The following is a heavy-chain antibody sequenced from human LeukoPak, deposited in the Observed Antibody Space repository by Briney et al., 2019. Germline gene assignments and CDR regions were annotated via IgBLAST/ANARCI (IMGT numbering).Heavy chain of an antibody. CDR3: ARDLVLRYFDWLYGMDV. V-gene: IGHV3-66*01. Sequence: QSGGSLRLSCAASGFTVSSNYMSWVRQAPGKGLEWVSVIYSGGSTYYADSVKGRFTISRDNSKNTLYLQMNSLRAEDTAVYYCARDLVLRYFDWLYGMDVWGQGTTVTVSS. CDR1: GFTVSSNY. D-gene: IGHD3-9*01. J-gene: IGHJ6*02. CDR2: IYSGGST.